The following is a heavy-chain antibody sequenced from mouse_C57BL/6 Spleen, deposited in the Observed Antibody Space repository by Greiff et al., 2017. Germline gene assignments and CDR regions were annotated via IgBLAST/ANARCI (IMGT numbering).Heavy chain of an antibody. V-gene: IGHV1-19*01. D-gene: IGHD2-4*01. CDR3: ARDYTGYFDY. CDR1: GYTFTDYY. Sequence: VQLQQSGPVLVKPGASVKMSCKASGYTFTDYYMNWVKQSHGKSLEWIGVINPYNGGTSYNQKFKGKATLTVDKSSSTAYMELNSLTSEDSAVYYCARDYTGYFDYWGQGTTLTVSS. CDR2: INPYNGGT. J-gene: IGHJ2*01.